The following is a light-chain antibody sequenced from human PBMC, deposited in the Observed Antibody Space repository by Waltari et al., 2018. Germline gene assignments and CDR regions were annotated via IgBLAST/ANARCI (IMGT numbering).Light chain of an antibody. CDR3: ATWDDSLTAWV. CDR2: RNN. V-gene: IGLV1-47*01. J-gene: IGLJ3*02. Sequence: QSVLTQPPSASGTPGQRVTISCSGSSSNLGPYYVYWYHQFPGTAPKLLSYRNNLRPSGGPDGFSGAKSGTAGSLAIGGRRSEDEADYYCATWDDSLTAWVFGGGTKVTVL. CDR1: SSNLGPYY.